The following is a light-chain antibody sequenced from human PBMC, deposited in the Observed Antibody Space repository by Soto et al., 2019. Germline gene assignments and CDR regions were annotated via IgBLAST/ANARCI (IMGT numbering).Light chain of an antibody. J-gene: IGKJ1*01. Sequence: DIQMTQSPSTLSASIGDRVTITCRASQSISTRLAWFQQKPGKAPKLLIYKASSLETGVPSRFSGSGSGTQFTLTISSLQPEDFATYYCKPYNRYWTFGQGTKVEIK. V-gene: IGKV1-5*03. CDR1: QSISTR. CDR2: KAS. CDR3: KPYNRYWT.